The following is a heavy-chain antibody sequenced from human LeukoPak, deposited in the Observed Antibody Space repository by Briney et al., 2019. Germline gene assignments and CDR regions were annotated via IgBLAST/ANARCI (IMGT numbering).Heavy chain of an antibody. CDR1: GFTFSSYA. V-gene: IGHV3-23*01. CDR2: ISGSGGST. J-gene: IGHJ3*02. D-gene: IGHD3-22*01. Sequence: PGGSLRLSCAASGFTFSSYAMSWVRQAPGKGLEWVSAISGSGGSTYYADSVKGRFTISRDNSKNTLYLQMDSLRAEDTAVYYCAKGSMIVVVTLDAFDIWGQGTMVTVSS. CDR3: AKGSMIVVVTLDAFDI.